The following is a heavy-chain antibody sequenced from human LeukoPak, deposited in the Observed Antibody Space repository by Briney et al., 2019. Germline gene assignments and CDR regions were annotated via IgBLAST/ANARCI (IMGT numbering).Heavy chain of an antibody. Sequence: ASVKVSCKASGYTFTSYGISWVRQAPGQGLEWMGWISAYNGNTNFAQKLQGRVTMTTDASTSTAYMELRSLRSDDTAVYYCAREGHGGYYYDYFDYWGQGTLVTVSS. CDR3: AREGHGGYYYDYFDY. CDR1: GYTFTSYG. CDR2: ISAYNGNT. J-gene: IGHJ4*02. D-gene: IGHD3-22*01. V-gene: IGHV1-18*01.